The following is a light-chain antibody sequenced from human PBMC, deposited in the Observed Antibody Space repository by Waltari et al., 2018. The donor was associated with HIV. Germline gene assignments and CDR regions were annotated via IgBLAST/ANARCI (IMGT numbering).Light chain of an antibody. CDR2: TNT. Sequence: QSALTQPPSVSGAPGQRVTISCTGLRSTNFGTTYDVHWYQYLPGTGPRLLILTNTMRPSGVPDRFSASKSGTSASLAIIGLQAEDEADYYCQSFDRLSALPIFGGGTRLTV. J-gene: IGLJ2*01. CDR3: QSFDRLSALPI. CDR1: RSTNFGTTYD. V-gene: IGLV1-40*01.